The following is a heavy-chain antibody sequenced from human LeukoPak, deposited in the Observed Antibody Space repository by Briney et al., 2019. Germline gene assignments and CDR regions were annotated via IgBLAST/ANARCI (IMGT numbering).Heavy chain of an antibody. D-gene: IGHD2-8*01. Sequence: GGSLRLSCAASGFTFSSYSMNWVRQAPGKGLEWVSYISSSSSTIYYADSVKGRFTISRDNDKNSLYLQMNSLRAEDTAVYYCARDAYYCTNGVCYTWDYWGQGTLVTVSS. CDR1: GFTFSSYS. J-gene: IGHJ4*02. V-gene: IGHV3-48*01. CDR2: ISSSSSTI. CDR3: ARDAYYCTNGVCYTWDY.